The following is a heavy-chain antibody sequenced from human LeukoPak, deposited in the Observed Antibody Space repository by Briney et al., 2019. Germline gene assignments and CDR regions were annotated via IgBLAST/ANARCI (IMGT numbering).Heavy chain of an antibody. CDR3: ARRVVVPAAPYYFDY. CDR2: INSDGSST. D-gene: IGHD2-2*01. CDR1: GFIFSSYW. Sequence: GGSLRLSCAASGFIFSSYWMHWVRQAPGKGLVWVSRINSDGSSTSYADSVKGRFTISRDNAKSTLYLQMNSLRAEDTAVYYCARRVVVPAAPYYFDYWGQGTLVTVSS. J-gene: IGHJ4*02. V-gene: IGHV3-74*01.